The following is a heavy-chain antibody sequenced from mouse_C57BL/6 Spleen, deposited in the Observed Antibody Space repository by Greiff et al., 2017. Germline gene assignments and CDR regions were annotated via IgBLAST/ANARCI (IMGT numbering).Heavy chain of an antibody. J-gene: IGHJ1*03. CDR3: AREGITTVEWYFDV. CDR2: INPSNGGT. D-gene: IGHD1-1*01. Sequence: QVQLQQPGTELVKPGASVKLSCKASGYTFTSYWMHWVKQRPGQGLEWIGNINPSNGGTNYNEKFKSKATLTVDKPSSTAYMQLSSLTSESSAVYYCAREGITTVEWYFDVWGTGTTVTVSS. V-gene: IGHV1-53*01. CDR1: GYTFTSYW.